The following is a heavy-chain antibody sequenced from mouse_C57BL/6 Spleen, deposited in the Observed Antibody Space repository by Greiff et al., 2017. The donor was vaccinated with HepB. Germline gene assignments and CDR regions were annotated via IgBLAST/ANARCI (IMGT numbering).Heavy chain of an antibody. CDR1: GYAFSSYW. J-gene: IGHJ2*01. CDR3: ARSGYYYGSSLDY. CDR2: IYPGDGDT. V-gene: IGHV1-80*01. D-gene: IGHD1-1*01. Sequence: QVQLQPSGAELVKPGASVKISCKASGYAFSSYWMNWVKQRPGKGLEWIGQIYPGDGDTNYNGKFKGKATLTADKSSSTAYMQLSSLTSEDSAVYFCARSGYYYGSSLDYWGQGTTLTVSS.